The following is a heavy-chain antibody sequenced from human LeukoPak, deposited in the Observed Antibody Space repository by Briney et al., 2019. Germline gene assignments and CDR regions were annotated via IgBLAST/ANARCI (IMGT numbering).Heavy chain of an antibody. CDR3: AKDLNWPLGSLHDYYDSSGYDLIPSPNFDY. Sequence: QPGGSLRLSCVVSGFTFSDYNMNWVRQAPGKGLQWVSYISGSGSTIYYTDSVRGRFTISRDNAKNSLYLQMNSLRAEDTAVYYCAKDLNWPLGSLHDYYDSSGYDLIPSPNFDYWGQGTLVTVSS. V-gene: IGHV3-48*01. J-gene: IGHJ4*02. D-gene: IGHD3-22*01. CDR1: GFTFSDYN. CDR2: ISGSGSTI.